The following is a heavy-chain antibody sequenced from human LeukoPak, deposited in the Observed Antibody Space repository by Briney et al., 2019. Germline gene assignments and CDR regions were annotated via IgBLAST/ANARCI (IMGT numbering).Heavy chain of an antibody. CDR2: ISSSSSYI. CDR1: GFTFSSYS. D-gene: IGHD2-2*02. J-gene: IGHJ4*02. CDR3: ARDGSLGYCSSTSCYKGQGSFDY. Sequence: GGSLRLSCAASGFTFSSYSMNWVRQAPGKGLEWVSSISSSSSYIYYADSVKGRFTISRDNAKNSLYLQMNSLRAEDTAVYYCARDGSLGYCSSTSCYKGQGSFDYWGQGTLVTVSS. V-gene: IGHV3-21*01.